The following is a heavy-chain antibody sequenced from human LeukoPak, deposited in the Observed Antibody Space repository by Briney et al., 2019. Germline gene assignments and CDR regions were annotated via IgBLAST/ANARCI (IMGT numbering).Heavy chain of an antibody. CDR2: IYYSGST. J-gene: IGHJ5*02. CDR1: GXSISSYY. Sequence: PSETLSLTCTVSGXSISSYYGSWIRQPPGKGLEWIGYIYYSGSTNYNPSLKSRVTISVDTSKNQFSLKLSSVTAADTAVYYCARRRTIGTTGRWFDPWGQGTLVTVSS. CDR3: ARRRTIGTTGRWFDP. D-gene: IGHD1-1*01. V-gene: IGHV4-59*01.